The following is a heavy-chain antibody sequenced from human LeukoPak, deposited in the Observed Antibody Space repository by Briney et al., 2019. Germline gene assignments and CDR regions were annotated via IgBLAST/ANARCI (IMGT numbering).Heavy chain of an antibody. J-gene: IGHJ3*02. D-gene: IGHD2-2*01. CDR3: AKSMPGDDAFDI. CDR2: ISSSSGYI. CDR1: GFTFSSYS. Sequence: GGSLRLSCAASGFTFSSYSMNWVRQAPGKGLEWVSSISSSSGYIYYADSVKGRFTISRDNAKNSLYLQMNSLRAEDTAVYYCAKSMPGDDAFDIWGQGTMVTVSS. V-gene: IGHV3-21*01.